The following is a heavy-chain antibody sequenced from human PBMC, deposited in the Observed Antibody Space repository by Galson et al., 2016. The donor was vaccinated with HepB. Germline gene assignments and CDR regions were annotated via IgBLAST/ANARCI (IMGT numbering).Heavy chain of an antibody. J-gene: IGHJ4*02. CDR2: IYDGWNT. D-gene: IGHD3/OR15-3a*01. CDR3: ARRSAAGLFYY. CDR1: GDSIITNNV. V-gene: IGHV4-4*02. Sequence: SETLSLTCAVSGDSIITNNVWSWVRQSPGKGLEWLGEIYDGWNTNYNPSLTGRVTIYVDNSKNEFSLNLNSVTAADTAVYYCARRSAAGLFYYCGQGTLVTVSS.